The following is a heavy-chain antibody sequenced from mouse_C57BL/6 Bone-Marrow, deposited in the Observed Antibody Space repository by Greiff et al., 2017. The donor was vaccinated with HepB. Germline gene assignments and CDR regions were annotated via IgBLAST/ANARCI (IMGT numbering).Heavy chain of an antibody. CDR3: ARLPYGFYFDY. Sequence: EVKLMESGGGLVQPGGSLKLSCAASGFTFSDYYMYWVRQTPEKRLEWVAYISNGGGSTYYPDTVKGRFTISRDNAKNTLYLQMSRLKSEDTTMYYCARLPYGFYFDYWGQGTTLTVSS. CDR1: GFTFSDYY. V-gene: IGHV5-12*01. J-gene: IGHJ2*01. CDR2: ISNGGGST. D-gene: IGHD2-2*01.